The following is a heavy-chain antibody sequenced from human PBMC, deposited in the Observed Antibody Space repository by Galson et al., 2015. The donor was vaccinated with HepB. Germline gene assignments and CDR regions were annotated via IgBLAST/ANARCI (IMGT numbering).Heavy chain of an antibody. D-gene: IGHD3-22*01. V-gene: IGHV3-23*01. CDR3: AKDVAYYYDTSGPYHYAMDV. J-gene: IGHJ6*02. CDR2: VSGPGGST. CDR1: GFTFSNCA. Sequence: SLRLSCAAFGFTFSNCAMNWVRQAPGKGLEWVSGVSGPGGSTYYADSVKGRFTISRDNYKNTLHLQMSSLRAEDTAVYYCAKDVAYYYDTSGPYHYAMDVWGQGTTVTVSS.